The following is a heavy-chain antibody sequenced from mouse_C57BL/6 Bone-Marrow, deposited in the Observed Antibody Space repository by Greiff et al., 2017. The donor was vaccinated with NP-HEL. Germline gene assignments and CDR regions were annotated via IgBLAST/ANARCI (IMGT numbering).Heavy chain of an antibody. CDR1: GYTFTSYW. CDR2: IDPSDSYT. CDR3: ARSLFLSGGDY. Sequence: QVQLQQSGAELVMPGASVKLSCKASGYTFTSYWMHWVKQRPGQGLEWIGEIDPSDSYTNYNQKFKGKSTLTVDKSSSTAYMQLSSLTSEDSAVYYCARSLFLSGGDYWGQGTTLTVSS. J-gene: IGHJ2*01. V-gene: IGHV1-69*01.